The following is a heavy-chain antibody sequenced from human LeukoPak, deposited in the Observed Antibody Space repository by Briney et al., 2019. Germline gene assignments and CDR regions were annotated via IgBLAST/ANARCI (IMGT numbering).Heavy chain of an antibody. CDR2: IYTSGST. CDR3: ARGTYGDNRIFES. D-gene: IGHD4-17*01. Sequence: SETLSLTCTVSGGSISSYYWSWIRQPAGKGLEWIGRIYTSGSTNYNPSLKSRVTMSVDTSKTQFSLNLNSVTAADTAVYYCARGTYGDNRIFESWGQGILVTVSS. V-gene: IGHV4-4*07. J-gene: IGHJ4*02. CDR1: GGSISSYY.